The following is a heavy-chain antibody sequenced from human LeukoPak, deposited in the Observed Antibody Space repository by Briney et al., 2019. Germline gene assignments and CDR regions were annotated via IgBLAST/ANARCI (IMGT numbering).Heavy chain of an antibody. V-gene: IGHV3-11*01. CDR2: ISSGGDTF. Sequence: GGSLRLSCAASGFMFSDYYMVWIRQAPGKGLEWIAYISSGGDTFFYADSVKGRFTISRDNSGDSLYLQMNSLRAEDTAVYYCARGDGVYDYVWGRSCWGQGTLVTVSS. D-gene: IGHD3-16*01. J-gene: IGHJ4*02. CDR1: GFMFSDYY. CDR3: ARGDGVYDYVWGRSC.